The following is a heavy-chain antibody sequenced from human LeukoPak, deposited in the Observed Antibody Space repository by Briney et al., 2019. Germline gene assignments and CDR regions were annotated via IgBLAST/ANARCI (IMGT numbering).Heavy chain of an antibody. J-gene: IGHJ3*02. V-gene: IGHV4-4*07. Sequence: PSETPSLTCTVSGGSISSYYWSWIRQPAGKGLEWIGRIYTGGITNYNPSPKSRVTMSVDTSKNQFSLKLSSVTAADTAVYYCERDQKQWLVEGACDIWGQGTMVTVSS. CDR1: GGSISSYY. CDR3: ERDQKQWLVEGACDI. CDR2: IYTGGIT. D-gene: IGHD6-19*01.